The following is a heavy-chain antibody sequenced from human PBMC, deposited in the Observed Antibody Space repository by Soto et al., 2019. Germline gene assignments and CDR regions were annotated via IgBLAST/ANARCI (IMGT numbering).Heavy chain of an antibody. Sequence: SETLSLTCTVSGGPISSSPYYWGWIRQPPGKGLEWIGNIYYNGNTFYNPSLKSRVTISVDTSKNQFSLKLSSVTAADTAVYYCARHGPLSNNWNQLDYWGQGTLVTVSS. CDR3: ARHGPLSNNWNQLDY. J-gene: IGHJ4*02. CDR2: IYYNGNT. D-gene: IGHD1-1*01. V-gene: IGHV4-39*01. CDR1: GGPISSSPYY.